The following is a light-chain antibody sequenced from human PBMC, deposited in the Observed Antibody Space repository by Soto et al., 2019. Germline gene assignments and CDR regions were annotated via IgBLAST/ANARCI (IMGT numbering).Light chain of an antibody. CDR3: QQYDSYPYT. V-gene: IGKV1-5*03. CDR2: KAS. J-gene: IGKJ2*01. Sequence: DIQMTQSPSTLSASEGDRVTITCRASQSIGNWLAWYQQKTGKAPKLLIYKASILQSGVPARFSGSGSGTEFTLTISSLQPDDFATYYGQQYDSYPYTFCQGTKLEIK. CDR1: QSIGNW.